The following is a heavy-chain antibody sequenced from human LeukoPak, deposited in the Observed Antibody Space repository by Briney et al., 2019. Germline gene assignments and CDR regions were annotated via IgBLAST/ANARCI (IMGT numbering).Heavy chain of an antibody. CDR1: GFTFSSHS. J-gene: IGHJ4*02. V-gene: IGHV3-48*01. CDR2: ISSSSSTI. Sequence: GGSLRLSCAASGFTFSSHSMNWVRQAPGKGLEWVSYISSSSSTIYYADSVKGRFTISRDNAKNSLYLQMNSLRAEDTAVYYCARVRGSHVDYWGQGTLVTVSS. D-gene: IGHD1-26*01. CDR3: ARVRGSHVDY.